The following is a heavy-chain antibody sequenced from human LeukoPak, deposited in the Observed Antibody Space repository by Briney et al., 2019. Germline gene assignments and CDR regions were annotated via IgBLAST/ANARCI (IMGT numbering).Heavy chain of an antibody. J-gene: IGHJ4*02. V-gene: IGHV4-4*02. CDR1: GGSTSSSNW. CDR3: ASSQVDYGGNFDY. Sequence: PSETLSLTCAVSGGSTSSSNWWSWVRQPPGKGLEWIGEIYHSGSTNYNPSLKSRVTISVDKSKNQFSLKLSSVTAADTAVYYCASSQVDYGGNFDYWGQGTLVTVSS. D-gene: IGHD4-23*01. CDR2: IYHSGST.